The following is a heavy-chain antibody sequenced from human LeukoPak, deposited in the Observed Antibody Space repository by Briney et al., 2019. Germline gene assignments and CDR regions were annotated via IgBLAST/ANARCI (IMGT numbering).Heavy chain of an antibody. CDR2: IYYSGST. J-gene: IGHJ6*02. CDR3: ATSLSPYYDSTMGYYYYGMDV. V-gene: IGHV4-30-4*01. D-gene: IGHD3-22*01. Sequence: SQTLSLTCTVSGGSISSGDYYWSWIRQPPGKGLEWIGYIYYSGSTYYNPSLKSRVTISVDTSKNQFSLKLSSVTAADTAVYYCATSLSPYYDSTMGYYYYGMDVWGQGTTVTVSS. CDR1: GGSISSGDYY.